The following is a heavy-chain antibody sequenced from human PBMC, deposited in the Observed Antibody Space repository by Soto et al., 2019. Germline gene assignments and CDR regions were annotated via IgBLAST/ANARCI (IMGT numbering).Heavy chain of an antibody. Sequence: SETLSLTCTVSGCSISNYYWSWIRQPPGKGLEWIGYIYYSGGTNYNPSLKSRVTISVDTSKNQFSLKLSSVTAADTAVYYCARGNNMVDYWGQGTLVTVSS. V-gene: IGHV4-59*01. CDR1: GCSISNYY. D-gene: IGHD1-1*01. J-gene: IGHJ4*02. CDR2: IYYSGGT. CDR3: ARGNNMVDY.